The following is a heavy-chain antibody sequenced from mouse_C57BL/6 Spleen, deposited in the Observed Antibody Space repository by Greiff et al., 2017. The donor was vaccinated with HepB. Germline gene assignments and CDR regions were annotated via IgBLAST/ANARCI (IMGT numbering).Heavy chain of an antibody. J-gene: IGHJ3*01. D-gene: IGHD2-3*01. V-gene: IGHV1-54*01. CDR1: GYAFTNYL. Sequence: VQLQQSGAELVRPGTSVKVSCKASGYAFTNYLIEWVKQRPGQGLEWIGVINPGSGGTNYKEKFKGKATLTADKSSSTAYMQLSSLTSEDSAVYFCASDGYYPFAYWGQGTLVTVSA. CDR2: INPGSGGT. CDR3: ASDGYYPFAY.